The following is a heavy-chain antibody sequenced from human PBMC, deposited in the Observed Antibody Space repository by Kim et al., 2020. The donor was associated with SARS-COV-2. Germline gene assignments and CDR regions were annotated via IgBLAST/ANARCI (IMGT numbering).Heavy chain of an antibody. CDR3: TRLGVMIVYASDT. J-gene: IGHJ3*02. CDR1: GGSIGSSSYY. CDR2: IYYSGTT. Sequence: SETLSLTCTVSGGSIGSSSYYWGWIRQPPGKGLEWVGNIYYSGTTYYNPSLKSRVTISVDTSKNQFSLRLRSVTAADTAVYYCTRLGVMIVYASDTWGQGTMVTVSS. D-gene: IGHD3-22*01. V-gene: IGHV4-39*01.